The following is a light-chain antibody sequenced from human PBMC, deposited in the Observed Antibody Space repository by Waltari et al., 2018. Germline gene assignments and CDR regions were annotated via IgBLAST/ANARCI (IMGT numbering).Light chain of an antibody. J-gene: IGKJ4*01. CDR2: DAS. CDR3: QQSYSTPLT. V-gene: IGKV1-39*01. CDR1: QSIRSY. Sequence: DIQMTQSPSSLSASVGDRVTITCRASQSIRSYLNWYQQKPGKAPKLLIYDASNLQSGVPSRFSGSGSGTDFTLTISRLQAADFATYFCQQSYSTPLTFGGGAKVEIK.